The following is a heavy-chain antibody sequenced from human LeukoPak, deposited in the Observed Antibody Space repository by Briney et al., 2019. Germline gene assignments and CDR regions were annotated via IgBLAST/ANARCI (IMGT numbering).Heavy chain of an antibody. J-gene: IGHJ4*02. D-gene: IGHD1-1*01. CDR3: ARVGRGGPLLELERQTGYYDY. Sequence: SGPTLVNPTQTLTLTCTFSGFSLITSEVGVAWIRQPPGKALDWLALIYWNGDKRYSPSLKSRLTITKDTSKNQVVLTMTNMDPVDTATYYCARVGRGGPLLELERQTGYYDYWGQGTLVTVSP. CDR1: GFSLITSEVG. CDR2: IYWNGDK. V-gene: IGHV2-5*01.